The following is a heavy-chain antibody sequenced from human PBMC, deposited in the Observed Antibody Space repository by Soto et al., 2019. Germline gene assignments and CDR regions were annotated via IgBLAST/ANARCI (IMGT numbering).Heavy chain of an antibody. CDR3: ARHDTTDYESGAHFYGDY. V-gene: IGHV5-51*07. J-gene: IGHJ4*02. CDR2: IYPGDSDT. D-gene: IGHD3-22*01. Sequence: CRKMSSEGYGNSFSLYCIRFMQQMPGTGLEWVGIIYPGDSDTIYNPSFQGHVIISADKPISTAYLQWSSLKASDTAIYYCARHDTTDYESGAHFYGDYWGQGTQVPVS. CDR1: GNSFSLYC.